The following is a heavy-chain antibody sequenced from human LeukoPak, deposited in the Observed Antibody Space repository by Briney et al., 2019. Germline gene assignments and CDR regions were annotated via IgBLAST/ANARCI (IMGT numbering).Heavy chain of an antibody. J-gene: IGHJ3*02. CDR1: GGTFSSYA. D-gene: IGHD6-13*01. Sequence: ASVKVSCKASGGTFSSYAISWVRQAPGQGLEWMGGLIPIFNTAHYAQKLQGRVTITADKSTSTAYMELSSLRSEDTAVYYCASPAHSNNSYIFRGAFDIWGQGTMVTVSS. V-gene: IGHV1-69*06. CDR3: ASPAHSNNSYIFRGAFDI. CDR2: LIPIFNTA.